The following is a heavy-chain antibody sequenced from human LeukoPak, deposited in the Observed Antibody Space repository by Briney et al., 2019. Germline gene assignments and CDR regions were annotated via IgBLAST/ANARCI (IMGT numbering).Heavy chain of an antibody. V-gene: IGHV3-66*01. D-gene: IGHD1-26*01. CDR1: GFTVNSND. CDR2: IASDGRT. J-gene: IGHJ5*02. CDR3: AREEDRWEWFDP. Sequence: GGSLRLSCAASGFTVNSNDMSWVRQAPGKGLEWVSVIASDGRTYYTDSVKGRFTISRDNSKNTLDLQMNSLRAEDTAVYYCAREEDRWEWFDPRGQGTLVTVSS.